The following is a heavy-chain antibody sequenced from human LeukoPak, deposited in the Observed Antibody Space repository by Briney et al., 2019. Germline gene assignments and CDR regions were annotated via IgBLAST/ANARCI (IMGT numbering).Heavy chain of an antibody. CDR1: GFTFSSYG. CDR2: ISYDGSNK. J-gene: IGHJ4*02. V-gene: IGHV3-30*18. Sequence: GGSLRLSCAASGFTFSSYGMHWVRQAPGKGLEWVAVISYDGSNKYYADSVKGRFTISRDNSKSTLYLQMNSLRAEDTAVYYCAKDSVLPVAGLDYWGQGTLVTVSS. CDR3: AKDSVLPVAGLDY. D-gene: IGHD6-19*01.